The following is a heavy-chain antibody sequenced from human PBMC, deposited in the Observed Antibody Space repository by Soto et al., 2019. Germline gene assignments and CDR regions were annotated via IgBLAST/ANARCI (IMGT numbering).Heavy chain of an antibody. CDR3: ARTVLGPDLLADSFVDYYYYMDL. CDR2: VYYTGST. V-gene: IGHV4-59*08. CDR1: GGSISNFY. D-gene: IGHD3-9*01. J-gene: IGHJ6*03. Sequence: QVQLQESGPGLVRPSETLSLTCTVSGGSISNFYWSWIRQPPGKGLEWIGYVYYTGSTSYNPSLNRRVTSSAHPSRCQSSLRLNSVTAADTAVYYCARTVLGPDLLADSFVDYYYYMDLWGQGTTVTVSS.